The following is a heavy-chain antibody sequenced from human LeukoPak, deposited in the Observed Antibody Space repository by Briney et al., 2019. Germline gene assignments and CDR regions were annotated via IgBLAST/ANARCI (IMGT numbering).Heavy chain of an antibody. J-gene: IGHJ4*02. CDR2: ISGSGGST. V-gene: IGHV3-23*01. D-gene: IGHD2-2*01. CDR3: APGGRVVPAPFDY. CDR1: GFTFSSYA. Sequence: GGSLRLSCAASGFTFSSYAMSWVRQAPGKGLEWVSAISGSGGSTYYADSVKGRFTISRDNSKNTLYLQMNSLRAEDTAVYYCAPGGRVVPAPFDYWGQGTLVTVSS.